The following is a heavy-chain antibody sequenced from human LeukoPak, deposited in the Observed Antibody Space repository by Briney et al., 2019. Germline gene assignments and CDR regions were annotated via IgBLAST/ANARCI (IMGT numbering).Heavy chain of an antibody. Sequence: SETLSLTCTVSGGSISGYYWSWIRQPPGKGLEWIGYNYTSGSTSYNPSLKSRLTFSIDTSKNQFSLTLRSVTAADTVVYYCARLGSSSPYYFYYYIDVWGKGTTVTVSS. D-gene: IGHD7-27*01. V-gene: IGHV4-4*09. CDR2: NYTSGST. CDR1: GGSISGYY. J-gene: IGHJ6*03. CDR3: ARLGSSSPYYFYYYIDV.